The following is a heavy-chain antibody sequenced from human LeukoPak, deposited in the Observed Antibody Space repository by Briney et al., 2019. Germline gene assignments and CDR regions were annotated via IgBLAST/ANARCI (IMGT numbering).Heavy chain of an antibody. CDR2: ISGGSSFT. V-gene: IGHV3-21*01. Sequence: AGGSLRLSCATSGFSFSSFSMNWVRQAPGKGLEWVSYISGGSSFTYYVDSVKGRFTISRDNAKNSLYLQMNCLRAEDTAVYYCARDLGYSSGPNYWGQGTRVTVSS. J-gene: IGHJ4*02. CDR3: ARDLGYSSGPNY. CDR1: GFSFSSFS. D-gene: IGHD6-19*01.